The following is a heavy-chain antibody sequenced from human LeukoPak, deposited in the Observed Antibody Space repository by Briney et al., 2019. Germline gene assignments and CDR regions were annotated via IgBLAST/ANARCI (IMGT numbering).Heavy chain of an antibody. CDR2: ISSNGGST. J-gene: IGHJ4*02. V-gene: IGHV3-64*01. Sequence: GGSRRLSCAASGSPFSSYAMHWVRQPPGKGLEYVSAISSNGGSTSYANSVKGRFTISRDNSKDTLYLQMGSLRAEDMAVYYCARSSIVVVSILDYWGQATLVTVSS. D-gene: IGHD2-2*01. CDR3: ARSSIVVVSILDY. CDR1: GSPFSSYA.